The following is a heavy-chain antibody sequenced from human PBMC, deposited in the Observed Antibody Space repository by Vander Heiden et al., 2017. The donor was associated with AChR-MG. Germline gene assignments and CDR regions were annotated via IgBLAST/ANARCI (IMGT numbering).Heavy chain of an antibody. J-gene: IGHJ4*02. CDR2: IYPGDSDT. D-gene: IGHD5-18*01. V-gene: IGHV5-51*01. Sequence: EVQLGQSGAEVKKRGASLKISCTGSGYSFNGYWIGWVRQMPGKGLEWMVIIYPGDSDTRYSPSFQGQFTISADKSISTAYLQWSSLKASDTAMYYCARHWGSVDTAIVIDYWGQGTLVTVSS. CDR1: GYSFNGYW. CDR3: ARHWGSVDTAIVIDY.